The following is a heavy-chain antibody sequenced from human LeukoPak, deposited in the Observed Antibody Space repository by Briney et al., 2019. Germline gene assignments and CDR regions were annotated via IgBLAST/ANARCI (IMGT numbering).Heavy chain of an antibody. CDR3: AKLGYCSGGSCYGPGMDV. CDR1: GFTFSSYA. CDR2: ISGSGGST. D-gene: IGHD2-15*01. V-gene: IGHV3-23*01. J-gene: IGHJ6*02. Sequence: QTGGSLRLSCAASGFTFSSYAMSWVRQAPGKGLEWVSAISGSGGSTYYADSVKGRFTISRDNSKNTLYLQMNSLRAEDTAVYYCAKLGYCSGGSCYGPGMDVWGQGTTVTVSS.